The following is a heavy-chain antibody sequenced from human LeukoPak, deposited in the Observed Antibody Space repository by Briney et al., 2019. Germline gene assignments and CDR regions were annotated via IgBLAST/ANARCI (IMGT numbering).Heavy chain of an antibody. CDR1: GFTFSSYA. V-gene: IGHV3-23*01. J-gene: IGHJ6*02. CDR3: AKDRSIAVVRYNYYYGMDV. D-gene: IGHD6-19*01. Sequence: GGSLRLSCAASGFTFSSYAMSWVRQAPGKGLEWVSAISGSGGSTYYADSVKGRFTISRDNSKNTLYLQMNSLRAEDTAVYYCAKDRSIAVVRYNYYYGMDVWGQGTTVTVSS. CDR2: ISGSGGST.